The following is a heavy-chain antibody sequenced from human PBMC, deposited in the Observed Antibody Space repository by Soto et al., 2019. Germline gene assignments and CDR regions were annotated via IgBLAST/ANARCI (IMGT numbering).Heavy chain of an antibody. Sequence: PGGSLTLSSAASGGNFTNYAMNWVRQAPEKGLEWVSGISGSGGGTYYADSVQGRFTISRDNSKNMVYLEMNSLRAEDTAVYYCAKARAQYYDFWSGYPVDYWGQGTLVTVSS. CDR1: GGNFTNYA. J-gene: IGHJ4*02. CDR3: AKARAQYYDFWSGYPVDY. D-gene: IGHD3-3*01. CDR2: ISGSGGGT. V-gene: IGHV3-23*01.